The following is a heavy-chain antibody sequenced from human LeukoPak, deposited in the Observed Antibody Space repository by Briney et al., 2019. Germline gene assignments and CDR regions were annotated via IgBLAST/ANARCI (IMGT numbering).Heavy chain of an antibody. V-gene: IGHV3-30-3*01. Sequence: GGSLRLSCAASGFTFSSYAMHWVRQAPGKGLEWVAVISYDGSNKYYADSVKGRFTISRDNSKNTLYLQMNSLRAEDTAVYYCSENSAPEYWGQGTLVTVSS. CDR1: GFTFSSYA. D-gene: IGHD1/OR15-1a*01. CDR2: ISYDGSNK. CDR3: SENSAPEY. J-gene: IGHJ4*02.